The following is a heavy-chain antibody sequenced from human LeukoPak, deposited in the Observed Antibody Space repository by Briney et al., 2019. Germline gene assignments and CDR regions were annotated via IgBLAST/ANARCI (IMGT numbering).Heavy chain of an antibody. CDR1: GGSFSCYY. CDR3: ARGPPGSYADAFYI. J-gene: IGHJ3*02. D-gene: IGHD1-26*01. CDR2: INHSGST. Sequence: SETLSLTCAVYGGSFSCYYWSWIRQPPGKGLEWIGEINHSGSTNYNPSLKSRVTISVDTSKNQFSLKLSSVTAADTAVYYCARGPPGSYADAFYIWGQGTMVTVSS. V-gene: IGHV4-34*01.